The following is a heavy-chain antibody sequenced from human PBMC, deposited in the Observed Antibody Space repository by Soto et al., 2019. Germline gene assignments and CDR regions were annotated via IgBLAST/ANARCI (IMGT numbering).Heavy chain of an antibody. D-gene: IGHD6-13*01. CDR1: GFTFSSYA. Sequence: VQLLESGGGLVQPGGSLRLSCAASGFTFSSYAMSWGRQAPGKGLEWVSVISGSGDSTYYADSVRGRFTISRDNSKNTLYLQMNSLRAEDTAVYYCAKDRDGAAAGPTKFYGMDVWGQGTTVTVSS. V-gene: IGHV3-23*01. CDR3: AKDRDGAAAGPTKFYGMDV. CDR2: ISGSGDST. J-gene: IGHJ6*02.